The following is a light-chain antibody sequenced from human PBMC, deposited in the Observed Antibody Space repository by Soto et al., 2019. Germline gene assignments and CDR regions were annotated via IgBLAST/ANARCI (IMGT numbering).Light chain of an antibody. CDR3: SSYTSSSTYV. CDR1: SSDVGGYNY. J-gene: IGLJ1*01. Sequence: QSVLTQPASVSGSPGQSITISCTGTSSDVGGYNYVSWYQQHPGKAPKHMIYDVSKRPSGVSNRFSGSKSGNTASLTISGLQAEDEADYYCSSYTSSSTYVFGTGTKVTVL. V-gene: IGLV2-14*01. CDR2: DVS.